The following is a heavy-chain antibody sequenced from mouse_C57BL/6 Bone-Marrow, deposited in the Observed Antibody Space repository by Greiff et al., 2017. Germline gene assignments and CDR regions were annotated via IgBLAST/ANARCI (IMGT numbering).Heavy chain of an antibody. CDR1: GYTFTDYY. J-gene: IGHJ2*01. CDR2: IFPGSGST. CDR3: AQIDY. Sequence: VQVVESGPELVKPGASVKISCKASGYTFTDYYINWVKQRPGQGLEWIGWIFPGSGSTYYNEKFKGKDTLTVDKSSSNAYMFLSSLTSEDSAVYFCAQIDYWGQGTTLTVSS. V-gene: IGHV1-75*01.